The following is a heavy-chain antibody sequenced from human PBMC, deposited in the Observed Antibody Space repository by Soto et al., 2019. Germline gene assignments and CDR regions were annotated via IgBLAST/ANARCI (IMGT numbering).Heavy chain of an antibody. CDR1: GFTFSSYA. J-gene: IGHJ3*02. CDR2: IRGSGGST. Sequence: EVQLLESGGGLEQPGGSLRLSCAASGFTFSSYAMSWVRQAPGKGLEWVSAIRGSGGSTYYADSVKGRFTISRDNAKNTLYLQMNSLRAEDTAVYYCAKDLKYYYDSSGYYFGAFDMWGHGTMVTVSS. CDR3: AKDLKYYYDSSGYYFGAFDM. V-gene: IGHV3-23*01. D-gene: IGHD3-22*01.